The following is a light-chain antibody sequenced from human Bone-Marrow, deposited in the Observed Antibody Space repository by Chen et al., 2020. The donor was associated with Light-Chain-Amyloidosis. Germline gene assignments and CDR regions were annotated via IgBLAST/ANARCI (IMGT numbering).Light chain of an antibody. V-gene: IGLV3-21*02. CDR3: QVWDRSSDRPV. CDR1: NIGSTS. Sequence: SYVLTQPSSASVAPGQTATLACGGINIGSTSVHWYQQTPGQAPLLVVYDDSDRPSGIPERLSGSNSGNTATLTISRVEAGDEADYYCQVWDRSSDRPVFGGGTKLTVL. CDR2: DDS. J-gene: IGLJ3*02.